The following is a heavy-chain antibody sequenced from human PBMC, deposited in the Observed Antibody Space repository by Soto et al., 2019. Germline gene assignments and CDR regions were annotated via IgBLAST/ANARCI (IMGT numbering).Heavy chain of an antibody. CDR1: GFTFSSYG. D-gene: IGHD5-12*01. CDR2: ISYDGSNK. Sequence: QVQLVESGGGVVQPGRSLRLSCAASGFTFSSYGMHWVRQAPGKGLEWVAVISYDGSNKYYVDSVKGRFTISRDNSKNTLYLQMNSLRAEDTAVYYCAKDSSRWLRWENDYWGQGTLVTVSS. J-gene: IGHJ4*02. V-gene: IGHV3-30*18. CDR3: AKDSSRWLRWENDY.